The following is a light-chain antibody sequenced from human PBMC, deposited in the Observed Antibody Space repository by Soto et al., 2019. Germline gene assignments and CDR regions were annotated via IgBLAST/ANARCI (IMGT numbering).Light chain of an antibody. V-gene: IGLV2-8*01. J-gene: IGLJ1*01. Sequence: QSALTQPPSASGSPGQSVTISCTGTSSDVGRYNFVSWYQQHPGKVPKLMIYEVTKRPSGVPDRFSGSKSGNTASLTVSGLHAEDEADYYCCSYAGANTFFVTGTKVTVL. CDR1: SSDVGRYNF. CDR2: EVT. CDR3: CSYAGANTF.